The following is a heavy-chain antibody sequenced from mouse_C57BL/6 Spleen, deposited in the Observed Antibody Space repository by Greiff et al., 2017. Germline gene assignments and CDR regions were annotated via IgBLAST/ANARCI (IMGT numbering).Heavy chain of an antibody. J-gene: IGHJ1*03. D-gene: IGHD3-3*01. CDR3: ARNRDEPYWYFDV. V-gene: IGHV2-2*01. Sequence: VQLVESGPGLVQPSQSLSITCTVSGFSLTSYGVHWVRQSPGKGLEWLGVIWGGGSTDYNAAFISRLSISTDNTKSQVFFKMNSLQADDTALYYCARNRDEPYWYFDVWGTGTTVTVSS. CDR1: GFSLTSYG. CDR2: IWGGGST.